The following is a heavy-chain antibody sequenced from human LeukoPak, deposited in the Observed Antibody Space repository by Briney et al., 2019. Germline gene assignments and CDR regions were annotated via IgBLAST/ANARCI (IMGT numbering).Heavy chain of an antibody. J-gene: IGHJ4*02. D-gene: IGHD3-16*01. CDR2: VSSSSSYI. CDR3: AKDLRGRVLRYFDY. Sequence: GGSLRLSCAASGFTFSSYSMNWVRQAPGKGLEGVSSVSSSSSYIYYADSVKGRFTISRDNAKNSLYLQMNSLSAEDTAVYYGAKDLRGRVLRYFDYWGRGTLVTVSS. CDR1: GFTFSSYS. V-gene: IGHV3-21*04.